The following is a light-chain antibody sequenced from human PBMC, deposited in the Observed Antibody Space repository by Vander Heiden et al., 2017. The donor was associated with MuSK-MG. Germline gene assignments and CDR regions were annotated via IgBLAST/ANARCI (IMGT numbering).Light chain of an antibody. CDR2: ANS. V-gene: IGLV1-40*01. CDR3: QSYDSSLRGWI. J-gene: IGLJ2*01. Sequence: SLLTQPPPVSGAPGQRVTPSRPGTSSNIGAAYDVHWYQHLPGTAPRLLIYANSERPSGVPDRFSGSKSGTSASLAIAGLQGEDEADYFCQSYDSSLRGWIFGGGTKLAVL. CDR1: SSNIGAAYD.